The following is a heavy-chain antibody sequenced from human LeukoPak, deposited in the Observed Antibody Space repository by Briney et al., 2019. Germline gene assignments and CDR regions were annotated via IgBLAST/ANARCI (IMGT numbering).Heavy chain of an antibody. CDR1: GFTFTSYT. Sequence: SGGSLRLSCAASGFTFTSYTMSWVRQAPGKGLEWVSSILNNGDRTYYSGSVKGRFTISRDNSKNTLFLQMKSLRADDTAVYYCARDRGETAYWGQGTLVTVSS. CDR3: ARDRGETAY. CDR2: ILNNGDRT. D-gene: IGHD3-10*01. J-gene: IGHJ4*02. V-gene: IGHV3-23*01.